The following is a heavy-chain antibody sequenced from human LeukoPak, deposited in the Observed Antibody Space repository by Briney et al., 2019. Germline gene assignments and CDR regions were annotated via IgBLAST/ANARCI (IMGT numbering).Heavy chain of an antibody. D-gene: IGHD1-14*01. CDR2: IYYSGST. V-gene: IGHV4-59*01. CDR1: GGSISSYY. J-gene: IGHJ3*02. CDR3: ARDPAPRNPRSAFDI. Sequence: SETLSLTCTVSGGSISSYYWSWIRQPPGKGLEWIGYIYYSGSTNYNPSLKSRVTISVDTSKNQFSLKLSSVTAADTAVYYCARDPAPRNPRSAFDIWGQGTMVTVSS.